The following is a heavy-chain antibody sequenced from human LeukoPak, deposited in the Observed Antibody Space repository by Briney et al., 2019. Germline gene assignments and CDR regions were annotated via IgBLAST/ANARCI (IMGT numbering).Heavy chain of an antibody. CDR3: ARRLPTETVNASGTFDY. CDR2: INHSGST. J-gene: IGHJ4*02. Sequence: SETLSLTCTVSGGSISSYYWSWIRQPPVKGLEWIGEINHSGSTNYNPSLKSRVTISVDTSKNQFSLKLSSVTAADTAVYYCARRLPTETVNASGTFDYWGQGTLVTVSS. D-gene: IGHD4-4*01. CDR1: GGSISSYY. V-gene: IGHV4-34*01.